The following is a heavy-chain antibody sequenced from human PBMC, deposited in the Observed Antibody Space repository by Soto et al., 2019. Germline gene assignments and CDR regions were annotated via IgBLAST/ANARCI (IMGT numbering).Heavy chain of an antibody. J-gene: IGHJ4*02. V-gene: IGHV4-34*01. Sequence: QVQLQQWGAGLLKPSETLSLTCAVYGGSFSGYYWSWIRQPPGKGLEWIGEINHSGSTNYNPSLKSRVTISVDTSKNQFSLKLSSVTAADTAVYYCARGYVVRGAIDQYWGQGTLVTVSS. CDR2: INHSGST. CDR1: GGSFSGYY. D-gene: IGHD3-10*01. CDR3: ARGYVVRGAIDQY.